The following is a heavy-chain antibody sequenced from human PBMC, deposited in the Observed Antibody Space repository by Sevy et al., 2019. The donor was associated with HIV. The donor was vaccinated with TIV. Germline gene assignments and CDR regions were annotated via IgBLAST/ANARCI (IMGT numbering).Heavy chain of an antibody. CDR3: TTDEAYYGSGSYYKTEYFQH. Sequence: GGSLRLSCAASGFTFSNAWMSWVRQAPGKGLEWVGRIKSKTDGGTTDYAAPVKGRFTISRDDSKNTLYLQMNSLKTEDTAVYYCTTDEAYYGSGSYYKTEYFQHWGQGTLVTVSS. CDR1: GFTFSNAW. D-gene: IGHD3-10*01. CDR2: IKSKTDGGTT. V-gene: IGHV3-15*01. J-gene: IGHJ1*01.